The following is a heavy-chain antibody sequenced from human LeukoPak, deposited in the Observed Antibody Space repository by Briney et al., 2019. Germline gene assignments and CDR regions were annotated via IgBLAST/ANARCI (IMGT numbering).Heavy chain of an antibody. V-gene: IGHV3-23*01. CDR1: GITLSNYG. D-gene: IGHD3-22*01. CDR2: ISGSGGRT. J-gene: IGHJ4*02. CDR3: AKRGVVIRVILVGFHKEAYYFDS. Sequence: PGGSLRLSCAVSGITLSNYGMSWVRQAPGKGLEWVAGISGSGGRTNCADSVKGRFTISRDTPKNTLYLQMNSLRAEDTAVYFCAKRGVVIRVILVGFHKEAYYFDSWGQGALVTVSS.